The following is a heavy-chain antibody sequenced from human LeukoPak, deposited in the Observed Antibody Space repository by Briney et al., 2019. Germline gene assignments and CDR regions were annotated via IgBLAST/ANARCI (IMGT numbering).Heavy chain of an antibody. CDR1: GYTFTRYG. CDR2: ISANNGDT. J-gene: IGHJ4*02. V-gene: IGHV1-18*01. D-gene: IGHD2-15*01. CDR3: ARDFFHGHCAGLSCFLLDY. Sequence: VASVKVSCXASGYTFTRYGISWVRQAPGQGLEWMGWISANNGDTNSAQKYQGRVTMTTGTSTSTAYMELRSLRSDDTAVYYCARDFFHGHCAGLSCFLLDYWGQGSLVTVSS.